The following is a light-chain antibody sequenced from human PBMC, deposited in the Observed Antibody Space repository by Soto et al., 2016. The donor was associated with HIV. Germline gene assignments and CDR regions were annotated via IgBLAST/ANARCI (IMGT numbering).Light chain of an antibody. CDR1: QRIGTW. J-gene: IGKJ1*01. CDR2: KAS. V-gene: IGKV1-5*03. Sequence: DIQMTQSPSTLSAFIGDRVTITCRASQRIGTWLAWFQQKPGKVPNLLIYKASTLKSGVPSRFSGSGSGTEFTLTISSLQPDDFATYYCQQYNSYGFGQGTKVEIK. CDR3: QQYNSYG.